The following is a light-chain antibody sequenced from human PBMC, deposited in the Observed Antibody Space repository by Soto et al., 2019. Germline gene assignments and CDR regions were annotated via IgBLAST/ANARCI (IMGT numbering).Light chain of an antibody. CDR3: QQYNSHSPWT. CDR2: DAS. CDR1: QSISSW. V-gene: IGKV1-5*01. Sequence: DIQMTQSPSTLSASVGDRVTITCRASQSISSWLAWYQQKPGKAPKLLIYDASSLESGVPSRFSGSGSGTEFTLIISSLQPDDFATYYCQQYNSHSPWTFGQGTKVEIK. J-gene: IGKJ1*01.